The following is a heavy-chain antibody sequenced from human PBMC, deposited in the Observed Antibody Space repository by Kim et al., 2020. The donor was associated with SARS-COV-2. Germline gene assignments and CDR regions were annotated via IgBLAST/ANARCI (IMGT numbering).Heavy chain of an antibody. CDR1: GFTFSSYG. J-gene: IGHJ5*02. V-gene: IGHV3-33*01. D-gene: IGHD3-3*01. Sequence: GGSLRLSCAASGFTFSSYGMHWVRQAPGKGLEWVAVIWYDGSNKYYADSVKGRFTISRDNSKNTLYLQMNSLRAEDTAVYYCARGESITIFGVVTEYNWFDPWGQGTLVTVSS. CDR3: ARGESITIFGVVTEYNWFDP. CDR2: IWYDGSNK.